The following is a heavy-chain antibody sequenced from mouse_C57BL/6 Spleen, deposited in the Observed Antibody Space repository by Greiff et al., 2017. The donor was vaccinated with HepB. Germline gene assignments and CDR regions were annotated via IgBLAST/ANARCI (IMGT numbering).Heavy chain of an antibody. V-gene: IGHV1-55*01. D-gene: IGHD1-1*01. CDR1: GYTFTSYW. J-gene: IGHJ2*01. CDR3: ARGDYYGPFDY. CDR2: IYPGSGST. Sequence: QVQLKESGAELVKPGASVKMSCKASGYTFTSYWITWVKQRPGQGLEWIGDIYPGSGSTNYNEKFKSKATLTVDTSSSTAYMQLSSLTSEDSAVYYCARGDYYGPFDYWGQGTTLTVSS.